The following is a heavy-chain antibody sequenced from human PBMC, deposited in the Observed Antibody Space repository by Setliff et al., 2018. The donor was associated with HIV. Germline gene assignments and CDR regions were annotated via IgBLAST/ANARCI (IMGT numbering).Heavy chain of an antibody. Sequence: SETLSLTCAVYGGSFSDYSWNWIRQPPGKELEWIGEINHSGGTNYNPSLKSRVTISLDTSKNQFSLKPTSVTAADTALYYCARGRYHYMDVWGKGTTVTSP. V-gene: IGHV4-34*01. J-gene: IGHJ6*03. CDR3: ARGRYHYMDV. CDR2: INHSGGT. CDR1: GGSFSDYS.